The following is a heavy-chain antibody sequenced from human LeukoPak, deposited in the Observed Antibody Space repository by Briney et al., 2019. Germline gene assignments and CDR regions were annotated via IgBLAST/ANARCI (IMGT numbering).Heavy chain of an antibody. D-gene: IGHD1-14*01. CDR1: GGSFSGYY. CDR2: ISGSGGNT. CDR3: AKPARTDAFDI. J-gene: IGHJ3*02. V-gene: IGHV3-23*01. Sequence: PSETLSLTCAVYGGSFSGYYWSWIRQPPGKGLEWVSSISGSGGNTYYADSVKGRFTISRDNSKNTLYLQMNSLRAEDTAVYYCAKPARTDAFDIWGQGTMITVSS.